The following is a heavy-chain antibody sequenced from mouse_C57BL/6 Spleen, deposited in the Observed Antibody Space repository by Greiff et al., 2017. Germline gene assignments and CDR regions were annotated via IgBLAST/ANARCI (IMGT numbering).Heavy chain of an antibody. Sequence: QVQLQQPGAELVKPGASVKLSCKASGYTFTSYWMHWVKQRPGQGLEWIGMIHPNSGSTNYNEKFKSKATLTVDKSSSTAYMQLSSLTSEDSAVYYGASIYYDYNGGYFDYWGQGTTLTVSS. CDR2: IHPNSGST. CDR3: ASIYYDYNGGYFDY. V-gene: IGHV1-64*01. CDR1: GYTFTSYW. D-gene: IGHD2-4*01. J-gene: IGHJ2*01.